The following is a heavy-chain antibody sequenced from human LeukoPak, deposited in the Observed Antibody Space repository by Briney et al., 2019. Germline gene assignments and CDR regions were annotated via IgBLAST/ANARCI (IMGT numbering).Heavy chain of an antibody. V-gene: IGHV1-69*06. CDR2: IIPIFGTA. Sequence: SVKVSCKASGGTFSSYAISWVRQAPGQGLEWMGGIIPIFGTANYAQKFQGRVTITADKSTSTAYMELSSLRSEDTAVYYCARHPETTGAFDIWGQGTMVTVSS. J-gene: IGHJ3*02. D-gene: IGHD4-11*01. CDR3: ARHPETTGAFDI. CDR1: GGTFSSYA.